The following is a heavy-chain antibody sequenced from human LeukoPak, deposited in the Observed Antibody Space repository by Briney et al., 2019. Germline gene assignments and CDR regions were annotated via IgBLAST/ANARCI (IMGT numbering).Heavy chain of an antibody. J-gene: IGHJ4*02. D-gene: IGHD6-13*01. CDR1: GFTVSSNY. CDR3: TKSSTSSWIFDY. Sequence: PGGSLRLSCAASGFTVSSNYMSWVRQAPGKGLEWVSVIYSGGSTYYADSVKGRFTISRDNSKNTLYLQLNSLRAEDTAVYCCTKSSTSSWIFDYWGQGTLVTVSS. CDR2: IYSGGST. V-gene: IGHV3-66*01.